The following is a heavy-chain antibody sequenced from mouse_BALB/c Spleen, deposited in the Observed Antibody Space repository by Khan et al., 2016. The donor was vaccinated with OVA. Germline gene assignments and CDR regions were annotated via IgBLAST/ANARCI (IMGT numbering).Heavy chain of an antibody. CDR1: AFNIKDYY. Sequence: VRLQQSGAELVRPGALVKLSCKASAFNIKDYYIHWVKHRPAQGLEWIGWIDPENGNTTSDPKFQGKASITADTSSNTAYLQLSSLTSEDTAVYYCARSGYEAWFSYWGHGTLVTVSA. CDR2: IDPENGNT. CDR3: ARSGYEAWFSY. D-gene: IGHD3-1*01. J-gene: IGHJ3*01. V-gene: IGHV14-1*02.